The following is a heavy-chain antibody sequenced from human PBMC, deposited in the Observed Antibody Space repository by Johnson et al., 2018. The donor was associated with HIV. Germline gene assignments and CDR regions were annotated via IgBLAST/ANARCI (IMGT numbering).Heavy chain of an antibody. CDR1: GFTFTNYG. V-gene: IGHV3-30*18. CDR3: AKEPAVGYSGSFSGGFDI. CDR2: ISYDGSKE. D-gene: IGHD1-26*01. Sequence: LVESGGGVVQPGRSLRLSCAASGFTFTNYGMHWVGQAPGKGLEWVAVISYDGSKEHYTDSVGGRFTISRDNSKNTLHLQMNSLRAEDTAVYYCAKEPAVGYSGSFSGGFDIWGQGTMVTVSS. J-gene: IGHJ3*02.